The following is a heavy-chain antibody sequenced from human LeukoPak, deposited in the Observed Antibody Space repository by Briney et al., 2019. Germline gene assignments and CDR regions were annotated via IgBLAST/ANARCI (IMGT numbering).Heavy chain of an antibody. CDR2: IYSGGST. Sequence: GGSLRLSCAASGFTVSSNYMSWVRQAPGKGLEWVSFIYSGGSTYYADSVKGRFTVSRDKTKNTLYLQMNSLRAEDTAVYYCARGSSSGYLTVKLDSWGQGTLVTVSS. D-gene: IGHD6-19*01. CDR3: ARGSSSGYLTVKLDS. V-gene: IGHV3-53*01. J-gene: IGHJ4*02. CDR1: GFTVSSNY.